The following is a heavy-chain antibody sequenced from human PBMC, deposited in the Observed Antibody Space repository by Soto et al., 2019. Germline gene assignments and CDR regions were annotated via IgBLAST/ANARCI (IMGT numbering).Heavy chain of an antibody. CDR2: IYYSGST. CDR3: VRDDFGLGIDY. Sequence: PSETLSLTCTVSGGSIRSYYWSWIRQPPGKGLEWIGYIYYSGSTNYNPSLKSRFTISRDNAKNTLYLQMNSLRAEDTAVYYCVRDDFGLGIDYWGLRTLVTVSS. J-gene: IGHJ4*02. D-gene: IGHD1-26*01. CDR1: GGSIRSYY. V-gene: IGHV4-59*12.